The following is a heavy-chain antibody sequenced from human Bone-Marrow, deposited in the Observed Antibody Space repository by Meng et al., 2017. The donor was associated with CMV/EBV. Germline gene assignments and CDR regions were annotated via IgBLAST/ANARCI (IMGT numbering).Heavy chain of an antibody. J-gene: IGHJ4*02. V-gene: IGHV4-59*01. Sequence: SETLSLTCTVSGGSISSYYWSWIRQPPGKGLEWIGYIYYSGSTNYNPSLKSRVTISVDTSKNQFSLKLSSVTAADTAVYYSANGPKVYFDYRGQGTLVTVSS. CDR2: IYYSGST. CDR3: ANGPKVYFDY. CDR1: GGSISSYY.